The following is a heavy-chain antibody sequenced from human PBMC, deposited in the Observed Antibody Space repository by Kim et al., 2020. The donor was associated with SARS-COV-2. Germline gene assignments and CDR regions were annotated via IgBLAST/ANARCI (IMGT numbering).Heavy chain of an antibody. CDR1: GYTFTSYA. CDR3: ARGLVRGVTDFDY. CDR2: INAGNGNT. Sequence: ASVKVSCKASGYTFTSYAMHWVRQAPGQRLEWMGWINAGNGNTKYSQKFQGRVTITRDTSASTAYMELSSLRSEDTAVYYCARGLVRGVTDFDYWGQGTLVTVSS. V-gene: IGHV1-3*01. D-gene: IGHD3-10*01. J-gene: IGHJ4*02.